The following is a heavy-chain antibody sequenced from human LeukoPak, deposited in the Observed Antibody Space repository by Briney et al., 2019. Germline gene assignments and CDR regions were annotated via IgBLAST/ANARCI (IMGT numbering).Heavy chain of an antibody. J-gene: IGHJ5*02. V-gene: IGHV1-8*03. Sequence: ASVKVSCKASGYTFTGHYMHWVRQATGQGLEWMGWMNPNSGNTGYAQKFQGRVTITRNTSISTAYMELSSLRSEDTAVYYCARGAVDYGLYNWFDPWGQGTLVTVSS. CDR2: MNPNSGNT. D-gene: IGHD4-17*01. CDR1: GYTFTGHY. CDR3: ARGAVDYGLYNWFDP.